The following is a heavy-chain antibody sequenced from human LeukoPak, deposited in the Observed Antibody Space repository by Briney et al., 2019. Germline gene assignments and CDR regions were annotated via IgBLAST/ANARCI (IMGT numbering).Heavy chain of an antibody. Sequence: PGGSLRLSCAGYGFTFSTYTLNWVRQAPGKGLEWVSTIDSGSTYIYYADSVKGRFTISRDNSKNSLYLQMNSLRAEDTALYYCAKPSSMIVVEDAFDIWGQGTMVTVSS. CDR1: GFTFSTYT. CDR3: AKPSSMIVVEDAFDI. CDR2: IDSGSTYI. J-gene: IGHJ3*02. V-gene: IGHV3-21*04. D-gene: IGHD3-22*01.